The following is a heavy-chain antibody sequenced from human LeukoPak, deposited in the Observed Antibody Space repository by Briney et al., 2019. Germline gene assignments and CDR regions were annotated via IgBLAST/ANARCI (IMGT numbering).Heavy chain of an antibody. CDR1: GGTFSSYA. V-gene: IGHV1-69*05. Sequence: GSSVKVSCKASGGTFSSYAIRWVRQAPGHGLEWMGGIIPIFGTANYAQKSQGRVTITTDESTSTAYMELSSLRSEDTAVDYCARSIAAAGGDYYYYMDVWGKGTTVTVSS. J-gene: IGHJ6*03. CDR2: IIPIFGTA. CDR3: ARSIAAAGGDYYYYMDV. D-gene: IGHD6-13*01.